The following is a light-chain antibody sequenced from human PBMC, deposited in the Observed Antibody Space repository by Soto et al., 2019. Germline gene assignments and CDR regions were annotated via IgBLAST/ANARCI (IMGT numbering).Light chain of an antibody. V-gene: IGKV4-1*01. CDR3: QQSYSAPRW. Sequence: DIVMTQSPDSLAVSLGERATINCKSSQSVLYSSNNKNYLAWYQQKPGQPPKLLIYWASTRESGVPDRFSGSGSGTDFTLTISSLQAEDVAVYYCQQSYSAPRWFGQGPKVEIK. J-gene: IGKJ1*01. CDR1: QSVLYSSNNKNY. CDR2: WAS.